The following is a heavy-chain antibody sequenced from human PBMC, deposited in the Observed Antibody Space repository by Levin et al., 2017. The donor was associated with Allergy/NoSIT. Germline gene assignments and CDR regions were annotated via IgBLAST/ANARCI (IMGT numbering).Heavy chain of an antibody. Sequence: LAGGSLRLSCAASGITLSTYGVSWVRQAPGKGLEWASAISGNTDATFYADSVKGRFSIFRDNSKNTVYLQMDNLRDEDTSTYYCAHSDGSYGPEWGQGTLVTVSS. D-gene: IGHD5-18*01. CDR3: AHSDGSYGPE. CDR2: ISGNTDAT. V-gene: IGHV3-23*01. J-gene: IGHJ4*02. CDR1: GITLSTYG.